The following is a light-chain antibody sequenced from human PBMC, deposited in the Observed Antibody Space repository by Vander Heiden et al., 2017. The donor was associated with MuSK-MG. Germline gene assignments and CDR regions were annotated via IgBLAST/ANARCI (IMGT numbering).Light chain of an antibody. CDR1: QNINRN. CDR2: DAS. CDR3: QQYNNWPPWT. Sequence: EILMTQSPATLSVSPGARATLSCRASQNINRNLAWYQQKPGQPPSLLIYDASTRATGVSGRFTGDGYGTDFTLTVNGLQSEDSAVYYCQQYNNWPPWTFGQGTKVEIK. V-gene: IGKV3-15*01. J-gene: IGKJ1*01.